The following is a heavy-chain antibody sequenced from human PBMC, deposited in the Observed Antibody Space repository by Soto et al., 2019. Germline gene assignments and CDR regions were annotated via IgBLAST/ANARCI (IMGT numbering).Heavy chain of an antibody. D-gene: IGHD2-21*02. Sequence: QVQLVESGGGVVQPGRSLRLSCAASGFTFSSYAMHWVRQAPGKGLEWVAVISYDGSKKYYADSVKGRFTISRDNSKNTLYLQMNSLRAEDTAVYYCARDLASHIVVVTALDYWGQGTPVTVSS. CDR1: GFTFSSYA. J-gene: IGHJ4*02. CDR3: ARDLASHIVVVTALDY. CDR2: ISYDGSKK. V-gene: IGHV3-30-3*01.